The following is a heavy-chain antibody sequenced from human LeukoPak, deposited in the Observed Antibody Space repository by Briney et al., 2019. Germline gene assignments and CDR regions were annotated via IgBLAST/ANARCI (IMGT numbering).Heavy chain of an antibody. J-gene: IGHJ5*02. CDR3: AREVYGDIVVVPAAIGWFDP. V-gene: IGHV1-2*02. D-gene: IGHD2-2*02. CDR2: INPNSGGT. CDR1: GYTFTGYY. Sequence: ASVKVSCKASGYTFTGYYMHWVRQAPGQGLEWMGWINPNSGGTNYAQKFQGRVTMTRDTSISTAYMELSRLRSDDTAVYYCAREVYGDIVVVPAAIGWFDPWGQGTLVTVSS.